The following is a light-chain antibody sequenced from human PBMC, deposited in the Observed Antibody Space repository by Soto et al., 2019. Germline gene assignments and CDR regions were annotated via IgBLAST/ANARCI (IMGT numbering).Light chain of an antibody. CDR1: QSINTF. Sequence: DIHMTQSPASLSASVGDTVTITCRGSQSINTFLSWYRHKPGKAPELLIYDASTLQIGVPSRFSGSGYGTEFTLTISSLQSEDFATYYCQQSYYIPWTFGQGTKADI. CDR2: DAS. CDR3: QQSYYIPWT. J-gene: IGKJ1*01. V-gene: IGKV1-39*01.